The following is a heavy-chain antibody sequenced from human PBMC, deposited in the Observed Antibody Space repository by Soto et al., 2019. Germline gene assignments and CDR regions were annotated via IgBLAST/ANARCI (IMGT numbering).Heavy chain of an antibody. CDR3: ARHFAADYYDSSGYHYYYYYGMDV. V-gene: IGHV5-51*01. J-gene: IGHJ6*02. Sequence: GESLKISCKGSGYSFTSYWIGWVRQMPGKGLEWMGIIYPGDSDTRYSPSFQGQVTISADKSISTAYLQWSSLKDSDTAMYYCARHFAADYYDSSGYHYYYYYGMDVWGQGTTVTVSS. CDR1: GYSFTSYW. D-gene: IGHD3-22*01. CDR2: IYPGDSDT.